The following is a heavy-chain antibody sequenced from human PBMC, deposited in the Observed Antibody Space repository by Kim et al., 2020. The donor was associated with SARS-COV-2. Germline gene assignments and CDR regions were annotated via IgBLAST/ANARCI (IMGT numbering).Heavy chain of an antibody. CDR1: GFTFSNFA. Sequence: GGSLRLSCAASGFTFSNFAMSWVRQAPGKGLEWVSGISGSGSNTYYADSVKGRFTISRDNSKNKVYLQMNSLRAEDTAVYYCAKDIPRRGHTYAYYGMDVWGPGTTVTVSS. CDR3: AKDIPRRGHTYAYYGMDV. D-gene: IGHD5-18*01. V-gene: IGHV3-23*01. J-gene: IGHJ6*02. CDR2: ISGSGSNT.